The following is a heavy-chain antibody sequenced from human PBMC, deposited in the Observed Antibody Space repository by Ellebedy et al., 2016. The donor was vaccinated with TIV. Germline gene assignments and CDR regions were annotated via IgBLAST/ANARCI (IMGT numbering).Heavy chain of an antibody. J-gene: IGHJ5*02. V-gene: IGHV3-30*02. CDR1: GLTFSSYG. CDR2: IGYDGSNK. CDR3: ARDPRPAVADRNGS. D-gene: IGHD6-19*01. Sequence: GESLKISXAASGLTFSSYGMHWVRQAPGKGLEWVAFIGYDGSNKYCADSVKGRFSISRDNYHNMLYLQMNSLRVEDTAVYYCARDPRPAVADRNGSWGQGTLATVSS.